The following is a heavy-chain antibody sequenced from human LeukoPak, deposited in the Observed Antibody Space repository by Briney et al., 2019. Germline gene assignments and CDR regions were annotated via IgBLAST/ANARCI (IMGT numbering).Heavy chain of an antibody. CDR3: ARQQLQLWYD. J-gene: IGHJ4*02. CDR1: GFTFSISW. Sequence: GGSLRLSCAASGFTFSISWMSWVRQGPGKGLEWVGNIKPDGSEKYFVDSVKGRFTISRDNAKNSLYLQMNSLRAEDTAVYYCARQQLQLWYDWGQGTLVTVSS. CDR2: IKPDGSEK. V-gene: IGHV3-7*04. D-gene: IGHD5-18*01.